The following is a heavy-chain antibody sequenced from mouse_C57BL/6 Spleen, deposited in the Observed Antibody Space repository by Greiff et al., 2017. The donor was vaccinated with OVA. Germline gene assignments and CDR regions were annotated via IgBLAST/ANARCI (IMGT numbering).Heavy chain of an antibody. V-gene: IGHV14-4*01. CDR3: TRGYDGAWFAY. Sequence: EVQLQQSGAELVRPGASVKLSCTASGFNIKDDYMHWVKQRPEQGLEWIGWIDPENGDTDSASQFKGKATITADTSSNTAYLQLSSLTSEDTAVYYCTRGYDGAWFAYWGQGTLVTVSA. CDR2: IDPENGDT. J-gene: IGHJ3*01. CDR1: GFNIKDDY. D-gene: IGHD2-2*01.